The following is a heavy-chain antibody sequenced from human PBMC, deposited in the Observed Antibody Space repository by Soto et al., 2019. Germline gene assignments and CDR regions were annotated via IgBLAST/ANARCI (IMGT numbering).Heavy chain of an antibody. CDR2: ISWNSGSI. J-gene: IGHJ4*02. Sequence: GGSLRLSCAASGFTFDDYAMHWVRQAPGKGLEWVSGISWNSGSIGYADSVKGRFTISRDNAKNSLYLQMNSLRAEDTALYYCAKDIKRWIQLDYFDYWGQGTLVTVSS. V-gene: IGHV3-9*01. CDR1: GFTFDDYA. D-gene: IGHD5-18*01. CDR3: AKDIKRWIQLDYFDY.